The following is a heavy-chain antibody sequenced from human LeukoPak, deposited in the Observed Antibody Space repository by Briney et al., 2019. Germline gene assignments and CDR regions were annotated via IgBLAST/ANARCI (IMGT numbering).Heavy chain of an antibody. CDR3: AKGGIAAAKADYYYMDV. D-gene: IGHD6-13*01. CDR1: GFTFSSYG. J-gene: IGHJ6*03. V-gene: IGHV3-30*02. Sequence: GGSLRLSCAASGFTFSSYGMHWVRQAPGKGLEWVAFIRYDGSNKYYADSAKGRFTISRDNSKNTLYLQMNSLRAEDTAVYYCAKGGIAAAKADYYYMDVWGKGTTVTVSS. CDR2: IRYDGSNK.